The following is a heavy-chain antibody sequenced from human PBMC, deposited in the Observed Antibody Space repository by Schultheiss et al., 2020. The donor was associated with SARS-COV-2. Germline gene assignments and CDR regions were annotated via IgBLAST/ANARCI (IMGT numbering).Heavy chain of an antibody. CDR3: ASGLVYMDV. Sequence: SETLSLTCTVSGGSISSYYWSWIRQPPGKGLEWIGSIYYSGSTYYNPSLKSRLTMSVDTSKNQFSLKLSSVTAADTAVYYCASGLVYMDVWGKGTTVTVSS. CDR1: GGSISSYY. D-gene: IGHD6-25*01. V-gene: IGHV4-59*04. J-gene: IGHJ6*03. CDR2: IYYSGST.